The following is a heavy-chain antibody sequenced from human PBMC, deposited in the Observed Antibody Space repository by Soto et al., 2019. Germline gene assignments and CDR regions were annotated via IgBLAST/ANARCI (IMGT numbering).Heavy chain of an antibody. J-gene: IGHJ4*02. CDR1: GFTFSSYA. CDR3: SKGTSPVLRYFDWFRDFELASDFDY. CDR2: ISGSGGST. V-gene: IGHV3-23*01. Sequence: GGSLRLSCAASGFTFSSYAMSWVRQAPGKGLEWVSAISGSGGSTYYADSVKGRFTISRDNSKNTLYLQMNSLRAEDTAVYYCSKGTSPVLRYFDWFRDFELASDFDYWGQGTLVTVSS. D-gene: IGHD3-9*01.